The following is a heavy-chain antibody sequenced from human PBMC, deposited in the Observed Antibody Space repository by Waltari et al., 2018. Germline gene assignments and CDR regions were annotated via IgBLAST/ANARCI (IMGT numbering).Heavy chain of an antibody. Sequence: EVQLVESGGGLVKPGGSLRLSCAASGFTFSSYSMNWVRQAPGKGLEWVSSISSSSSYIYYADSGKGRFTISRDNAKNSLYLQMNSLRAEDTAVYYCARDGSSWPFDYWGQGTLVTVSS. D-gene: IGHD6-13*01. CDR3: ARDGSSWPFDY. CDR2: ISSSSSYI. J-gene: IGHJ4*02. CDR1: GFTFSSYS. V-gene: IGHV3-21*01.